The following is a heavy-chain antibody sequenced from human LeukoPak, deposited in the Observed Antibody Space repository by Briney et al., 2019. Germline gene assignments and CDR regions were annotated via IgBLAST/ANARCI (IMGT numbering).Heavy chain of an antibody. J-gene: IGHJ6*03. CDR3: ASFSSGWYFPVYYYYMDV. D-gene: IGHD6-19*01. CDR1: GGSISSSNW. CDR2: IYHSGST. V-gene: IGHV4-4*02. Sequence: KPSETLSLTCAVSGGSISSSNWWSWVRQPPGKGLEWIGEIYHSGSTNYNPSLKSRVTISVDTSKNQFSLKLSSVTAADTAVYYCASFSSGWYFPVYYYYMDVWGKGTTVTVSS.